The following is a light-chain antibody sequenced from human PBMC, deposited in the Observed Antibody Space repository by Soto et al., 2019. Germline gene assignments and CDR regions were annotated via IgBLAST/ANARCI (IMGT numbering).Light chain of an antibody. Sequence: EIVMTQSPASLSVSPGERATLSCRASQSVSSNLAWYQQKPGQAPRLLIYGSSTRATDIPARFSGSGSGTEFSLTISSLQSEDIAVYYCQQYNSWTPLTFGGGNKVEI. CDR2: GSS. V-gene: IGKV3-15*01. CDR1: QSVSSN. J-gene: IGKJ4*01. CDR3: QQYNSWTPLT.